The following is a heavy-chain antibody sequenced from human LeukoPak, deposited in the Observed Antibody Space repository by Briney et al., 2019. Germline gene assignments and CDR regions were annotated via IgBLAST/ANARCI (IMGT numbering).Heavy chain of an antibody. CDR2: INPNSGDT. J-gene: IGHJ4*02. Sequence: GASVKVSCKASGYTFTGYYMHWVRQAPGQGLEWKGWINPNSGDTNYARKFQGRVTMTRDTSIRTAYLELSGLRSDDTAVYYCAKNPYEYYFDYWGQGTLVTVSS. CDR1: GYTFTGYY. CDR3: AKNPYEYYFDY. V-gene: IGHV1-2*02. D-gene: IGHD5-12*01.